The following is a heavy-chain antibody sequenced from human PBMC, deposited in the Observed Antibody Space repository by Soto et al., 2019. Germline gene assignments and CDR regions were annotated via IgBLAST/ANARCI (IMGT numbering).Heavy chain of an antibody. CDR2: INPKNGGT. J-gene: IGHJ4*02. Sequence: QVRLVQSGAEVKKPGASVKVTCKPSGYTFTDAYIHWVRQAPGQGLEWLGWINPKNGGTNYAQKFQGRVTMTRETSSSTAFMELSSLNSNDTAVYYCAREEGTELDFWGQGTLVTVSS. CDR1: GYTFTDAY. D-gene: IGHD1-7*01. V-gene: IGHV1-2*02. CDR3: AREEGTELDF.